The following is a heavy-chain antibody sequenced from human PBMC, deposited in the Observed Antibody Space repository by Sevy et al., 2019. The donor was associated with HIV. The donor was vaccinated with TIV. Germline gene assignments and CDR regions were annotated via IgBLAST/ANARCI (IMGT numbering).Heavy chain of an antibody. V-gene: IGHV3-23*01. J-gene: IGHJ6*02. CDR3: AKKREYYDFWSGYYGMDV. CDR2: ISGSGGST. D-gene: IGHD3-3*01. Sequence: GGSLRLSCAASGFTFSSYAMSWVRQAPGKGLEWVSAISGSGGSTYYADSVKGRFTISRDNSKNTLYWQMNSLRAEDTAVYYCAKKREYYDFWSGYYGMDVWGQGTTVTVSS. CDR1: GFTFSSYA.